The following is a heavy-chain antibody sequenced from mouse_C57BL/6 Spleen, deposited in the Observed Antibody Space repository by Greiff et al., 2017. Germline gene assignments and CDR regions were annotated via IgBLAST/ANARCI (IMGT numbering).Heavy chain of an antibody. V-gene: IGHV1-82*01. D-gene: IGHD1-1*01. J-gene: IGHJ3*01. Sequence: VHLVESGPELVKPGASVKISCKASGYAFSSSWMNWVKQRPGKGLEWIGRIYPGDGDTNYNGKFKGKATLTADKSSSTAYMQLSSLTSEDSAVYFCARDYGSSPWFAYWGQGTLVTVSA. CDR3: ARDYGSSPWFAY. CDR1: GYAFSSSW. CDR2: IYPGDGDT.